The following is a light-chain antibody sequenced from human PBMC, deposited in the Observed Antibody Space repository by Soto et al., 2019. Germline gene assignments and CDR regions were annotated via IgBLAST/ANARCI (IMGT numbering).Light chain of an antibody. CDR3: SSYTSLSTLVV. CDR1: SSGVGGYNY. V-gene: IGLV2-11*01. CDR2: DVS. Sequence: QSVLTQPRSVSGSPGQSVTISCTGTSSGVGGYNYVSWYQQHPGKAPKLMIYDVSKRPSGVPDRFSGSKSGNTASLTISGLQAEDEADYYCSSYTSLSTLVVFGGGTKVTVL. J-gene: IGLJ2*01.